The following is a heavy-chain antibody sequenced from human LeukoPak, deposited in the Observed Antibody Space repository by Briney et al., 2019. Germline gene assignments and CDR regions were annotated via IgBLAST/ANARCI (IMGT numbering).Heavy chain of an antibody. CDR2: IYSGGST. V-gene: IGHV3-66*01. CDR1: GFTFSSYA. Sequence: GGSLRLSCAASGFTFSSYAMSWVRQAPGKGLEWVSVIYSGGSTYYADSVKGRFTISRDNAKTSLYLQMNSLRAEDTAVYYCARDLSGVTGYTYGRGIDYWGQGTLVTVSS. CDR3: ARDLSGVTGYTYGRGIDY. D-gene: IGHD5-18*01. J-gene: IGHJ4*02.